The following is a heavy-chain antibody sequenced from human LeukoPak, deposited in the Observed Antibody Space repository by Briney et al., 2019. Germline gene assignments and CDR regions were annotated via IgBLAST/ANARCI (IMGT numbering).Heavy chain of an antibody. V-gene: IGHV1-18*04. CDR1: GYTFTGYF. D-gene: IGHD6-13*01. J-gene: IGHJ4*02. Sequence: ASVKVSCKASGYTFTGYFMHWVRQAPGQGLEWMGWISSNSDNTNYAQKLQGRVTMTTDTSTSTAYMELRSLRSDDTAVYYCAKDAAGPEYWGQGTLVTVSS. CDR2: ISSNSDNT. CDR3: AKDAAGPEY.